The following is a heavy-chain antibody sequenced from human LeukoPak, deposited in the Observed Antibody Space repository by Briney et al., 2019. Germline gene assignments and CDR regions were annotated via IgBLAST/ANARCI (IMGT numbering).Heavy chain of an antibody. CDR1: GFTFSDYY. J-gene: IGHJ4*02. CDR3: AKGKVSGGSPPFDY. V-gene: IGHV3-30*02. D-gene: IGHD2-15*01. Sequence: GGSLRLSCAASGFTFSDYYMSWIRQAPGKGLEWVAFTSYDVNNKYYADSVKGRFTISRDNSKKTLYLQMNSLRPEDTAVYYCAKGKVSGGSPPFDYWGQGTLVTVSS. CDR2: TSYDVNNK.